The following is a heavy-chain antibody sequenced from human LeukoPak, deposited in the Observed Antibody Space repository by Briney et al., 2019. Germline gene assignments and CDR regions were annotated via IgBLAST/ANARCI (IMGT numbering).Heavy chain of an antibody. J-gene: IGHJ3*02. CDR1: GGSISSHY. CDR3: ARTYYYDSSGYIDAFDI. V-gene: IGHV4-59*11. D-gene: IGHD3-22*01. Sequence: PSETLSLTCTVSGGSISSHYWSWIRQPPGKGLEWIGYIYYSGSTNYNPSLESRVTISVDTSKNQISLKLSSVTAADTAVYYCARTYYYDSSGYIDAFDIWGQGTMVTVSS. CDR2: IYYSGST.